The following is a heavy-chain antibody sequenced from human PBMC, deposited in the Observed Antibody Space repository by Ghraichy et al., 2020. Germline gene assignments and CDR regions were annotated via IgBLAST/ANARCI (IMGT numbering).Heavy chain of an antibody. CDR1: GASISDYY. CDR3: VRDGGDYVGYYYGLDV. Sequence: SETLSLTCTVSGASISDYYWSWMRQSAGRGLEWIGRIDATGDSIYNPSLESRLVLSVDTSKRQLSLRLASMTAADTAVYYCVRDGGDYVGYYYGLDVWGQGTTVIVS. D-gene: IGHD4-17*01. V-gene: IGHV4-4*07. CDR2: IDATGDS. J-gene: IGHJ6*02.